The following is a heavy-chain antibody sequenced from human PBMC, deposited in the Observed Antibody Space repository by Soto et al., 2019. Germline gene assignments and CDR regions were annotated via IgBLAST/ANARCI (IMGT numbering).Heavy chain of an antibody. J-gene: IGHJ6*02. CDR2: IIPILDIP. V-gene: IGHV1-69*02. CDR1: GGTFSRYT. Sequence: QVQLVQSGAEVKKPGSSVKVSCKASGGTFSRYTFTWVRQAPGQGLEWMGRIIPILDIPNYAQNFQGRVTITTDKFTITASTKLSSLTSDDTAVYYCASHFTGVLVLRTSPPGGDNYGWDVWGQGATVTVSS. D-gene: IGHD2-8*02. CDR3: ASHFTGVLVLRTSPPGGDNYGWDV.